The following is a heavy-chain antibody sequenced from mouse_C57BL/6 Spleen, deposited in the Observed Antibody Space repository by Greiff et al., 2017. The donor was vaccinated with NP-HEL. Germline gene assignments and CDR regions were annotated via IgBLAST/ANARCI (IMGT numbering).Heavy chain of an antibody. Sequence: VQLQESGAELVRPGASVTLSCTASGYTFTDYEMHWVKQTPVHGLEWIGAIDPETGGTAYNQKFKGKAILTADKSSSTAYMELRSLTSEDSAVYYCTRGDSTVVASDYAMDYWGQGTSVTVSS. V-gene: IGHV1-15*01. J-gene: IGHJ4*01. CDR1: GYTFTDYE. CDR2: IDPETGGT. CDR3: TRGDSTVVASDYAMDY. D-gene: IGHD1-1*01.